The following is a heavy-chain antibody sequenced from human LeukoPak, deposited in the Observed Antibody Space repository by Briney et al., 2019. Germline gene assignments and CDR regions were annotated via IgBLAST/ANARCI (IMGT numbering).Heavy chain of an antibody. J-gene: IGHJ4*02. CDR2: IYPGDSDT. CDR3: ARSMYCSSTGCSTPFDY. D-gene: IGHD2-2*01. V-gene: IGHV5-51*01. CDR1: GYSFTSYW. Sequence: GESLKISCKGSGYSFTSYWIGWVRQMPGKGLEWMGIIYPGDSDTRYSPSFQGQVTISADKSISTAYLQWSSLKASDTAMYYCARSMYCSSTGCSTPFDYWGQGTLVTVSS.